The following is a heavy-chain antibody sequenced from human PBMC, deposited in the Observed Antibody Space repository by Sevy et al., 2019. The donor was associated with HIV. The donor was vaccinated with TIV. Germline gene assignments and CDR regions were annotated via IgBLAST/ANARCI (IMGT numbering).Heavy chain of an antibody. J-gene: IGHJ3*02. CDR3: ARHVPVEMATLWGAFDI. D-gene: IGHD2-21*01. Sequence: SETLSLTCTVSGGSISSSSYYWGWIRQPPGKGLEWIGRIYYSGSTYYNPSLKSRVTISVNTSKNQFTLKLSPVTAADTAVYYCARHVPVEMATLWGAFDIWGQGTMVTVSS. CDR2: IYYSGST. V-gene: IGHV4-39*01. CDR1: GGSISSSSYY.